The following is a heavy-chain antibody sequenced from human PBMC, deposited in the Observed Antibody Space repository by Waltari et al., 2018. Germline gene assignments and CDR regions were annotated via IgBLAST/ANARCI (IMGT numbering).Heavy chain of an antibody. Sequence: WWEWVGQHPGKGLEWIGQVLGSGRTNYNPAFASRVTISLDTSTHQFALKMTSATAADTALYDCARDRGRGLYLDTWGQGILVTVSP. CDR1: W. D-gene: IGHD2-15*01. V-gene: IGHV4-4*02. CDR3: ARDRGRGLYLDT. J-gene: IGHJ4*02. CDR2: VLGSGRT.